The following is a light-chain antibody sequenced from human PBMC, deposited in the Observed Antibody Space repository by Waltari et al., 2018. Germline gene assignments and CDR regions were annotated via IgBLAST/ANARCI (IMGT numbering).Light chain of an antibody. CDR2: RDK. V-gene: IGLV6-57*04. Sequence: FMLTQPPSVSESPGKKITISCTRSSGSITSNYVQWYQQRSHSAPTTVIYRDKERPSEVPTRFSGSIDRASNSASLTISGLQTEDEADYYCQSYDSNNVGVFGGGTKLTVL. CDR1: SGSITSNY. CDR3: QSYDSNNVGV. J-gene: IGLJ3*02.